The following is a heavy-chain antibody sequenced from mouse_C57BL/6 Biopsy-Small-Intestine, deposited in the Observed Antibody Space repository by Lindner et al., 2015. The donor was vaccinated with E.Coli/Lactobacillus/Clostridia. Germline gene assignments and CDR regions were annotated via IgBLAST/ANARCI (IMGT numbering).Heavy chain of an antibody. CDR2: ISAYNGNT. J-gene: IGHJ1*01. CDR3: ARDSSSWYYYYYGMDV. V-gene: IGHV1-81*01. CDR1: GYTFTSYG. Sequence: SVKVSCKASGYTFTSYGTSWVRRAPGQGLEWMGWISAYNGNTNYAQKLQGRVTMTTDTSTSTAYMELRSLRSDDTAVYYCARDSSSWYYYYYGMDVWGQGTTVTVSS. D-gene: IGHD1-1*01.